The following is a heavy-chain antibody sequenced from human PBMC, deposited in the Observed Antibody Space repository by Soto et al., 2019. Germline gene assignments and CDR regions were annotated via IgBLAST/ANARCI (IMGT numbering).Heavy chain of an antibody. V-gene: IGHV3-23*01. CDR1: GFTFSSYA. Sequence: GGSLRLSCAASGFTFSSYAMSWVRQAPGKGLEWVSAISGSGGSTYYADSVKGRFTISRENAKNSLYLQMNSLRAEDTAVYYCARAPYSSGWQAFDYWGQGTLVTVSS. D-gene: IGHD6-19*01. J-gene: IGHJ4*02. CDR2: ISGSGGST. CDR3: ARAPYSSGWQAFDY.